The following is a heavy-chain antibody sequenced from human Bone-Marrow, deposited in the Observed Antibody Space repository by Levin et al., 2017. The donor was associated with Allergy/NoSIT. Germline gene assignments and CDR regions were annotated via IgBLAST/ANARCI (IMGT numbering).Heavy chain of an antibody. Sequence: GGSLRLSCAASGFTFSRNRMHWVRQAPGKGLVWVSRIESDESSTNHADSVKGRFTISRDNAKNTLYLQMNSLRAEDTAVYYCARDPGTNGHDCYFDLWGRGTLVTVSS. CDR1: GFTFSRNR. D-gene: IGHD4/OR15-4a*01. CDR3: ARDPGTNGHDCYFDL. CDR2: IESDESST. J-gene: IGHJ2*01. V-gene: IGHV3-74*01.